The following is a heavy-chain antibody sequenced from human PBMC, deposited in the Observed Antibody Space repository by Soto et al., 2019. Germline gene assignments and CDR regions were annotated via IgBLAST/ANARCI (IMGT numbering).Heavy chain of an antibody. D-gene: IGHD6-13*01. CDR1: GFTFDDYA. V-gene: IGHV3-9*01. J-gene: IGHJ4*02. Sequence: PGGSLRLSCAASGFTFDDYAMHWVRQAPGKGLEWVSGISWNSGSIGYADSVKGRFTISRDNAKNSLYLQMNSLRAEDTALYYCAKESIAAAGGDYFDYWGQGTLVTVSS. CDR3: AKESIAAAGGDYFDY. CDR2: ISWNSGSI.